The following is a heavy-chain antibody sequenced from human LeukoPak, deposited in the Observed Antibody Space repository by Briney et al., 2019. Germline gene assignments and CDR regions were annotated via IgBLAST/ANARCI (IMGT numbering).Heavy chain of an antibody. V-gene: IGHV1-2*04. J-gene: IGHJ6*02. CDR3: ARDGLVRGWYEAYYYYGMDV. CDR2: INPNSGGT. Sequence: GASVTVSCTASGGTFSSYAISWVRQAPGQGLEWMGWINPNSGGTNYAQKFQGWVTMTRDTSISTAYMELSRLRSDDTAVYYCARDGLVRGWYEAYYYYGMDVWGQGTTVTVSS. CDR1: GGTFSSYA. D-gene: IGHD6-19*01.